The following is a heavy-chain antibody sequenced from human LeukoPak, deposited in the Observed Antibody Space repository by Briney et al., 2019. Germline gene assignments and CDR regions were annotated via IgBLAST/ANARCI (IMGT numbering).Heavy chain of an antibody. CDR2: ISGSGGST. V-gene: IGHV3-23*01. J-gene: IGHJ6*02. CDR3: AKYRHNYYYYGMDV. CDR1: GFTLSSYA. Sequence: GGSLRLSCAASGFTLSSYAMSWVRQAPGKGLEWVSAISGSGGSTYYADSVKGRFTISRDNSKNTLYLQMNSLRAEDTAVYYCAKYRHNYYYYGMDVWGQGTTVTVSS.